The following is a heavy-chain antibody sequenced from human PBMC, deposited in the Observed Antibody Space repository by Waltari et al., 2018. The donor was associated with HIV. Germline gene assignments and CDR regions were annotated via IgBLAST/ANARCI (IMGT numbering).Heavy chain of an antibody. D-gene: IGHD1-1*01. CDR1: GFTFSSYA. Sequence: EVQLLESGGGLAQPGGSLRLSCSASGFTFSSYAMHWVRQAPGKGLEYVSVISSNGGSTYYADSVKGRFTISRDNSKNTLYLQMSSLRAEDTAVYYCVKDLPGTERESIHWGQGTLVTVSS. CDR2: ISSNGGST. J-gene: IGHJ4*02. V-gene: IGHV3-64D*06. CDR3: VKDLPGTERESIH.